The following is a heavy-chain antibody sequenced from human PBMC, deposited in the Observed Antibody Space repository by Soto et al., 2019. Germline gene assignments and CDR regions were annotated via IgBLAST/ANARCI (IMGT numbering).Heavy chain of an antibody. D-gene: IGHD2-15*01. Sequence: ASVKVSCKASGYTFTSYGISWVRQAPGQGLEWMGWISAYNGNTNYAQKLQGRVTMTTDTSTSTAYMELSSLRSEDTAVYYCARGDCSGGSCYYYYGMDVWGQGTTVTVSS. CDR1: GYTFTSYG. J-gene: IGHJ6*02. CDR2: ISAYNGNT. V-gene: IGHV1-18*01. CDR3: ARGDCSGGSCYYYYGMDV.